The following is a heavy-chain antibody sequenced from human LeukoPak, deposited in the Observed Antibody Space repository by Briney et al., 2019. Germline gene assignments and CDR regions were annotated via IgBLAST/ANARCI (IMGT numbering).Heavy chain of an antibody. D-gene: IGHD3-3*01. CDR2: ISTSGST. V-gene: IGHV4-61*02. J-gene: IGHJ3*02. Sequence: PSETLSLTCTVSGGSISSGSYYWSWIRQPAGKGLEWIGRISTSGSTNYNPSLKSRVTISVDTSKNQFSLKLSSVTAADTAVYYCARVPNPAIWSGYLDAFDIWGQGTMVTVSS. CDR3: ARVPNPAIWSGYLDAFDI. CDR1: GGSISSGSYY.